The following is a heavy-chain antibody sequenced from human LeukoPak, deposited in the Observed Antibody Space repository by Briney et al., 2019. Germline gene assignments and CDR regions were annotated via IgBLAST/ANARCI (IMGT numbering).Heavy chain of an antibody. CDR1: GGSMSSYY. CDR3: ARATHSSGWVDY. D-gene: IGHD6-19*01. V-gene: IGHV4-59*01. J-gene: IGHJ4*02. CDR2: IYYSGST. Sequence: SETLSLTCTVSGGSMSSYYWTWIRQPPGKGLEWIGNIYYSGSTNYNPSLKSRVTMSVDTSKNQFSLKLGSVTAADTAVYYCARATHSSGWVDYWGQGTLVTVSS.